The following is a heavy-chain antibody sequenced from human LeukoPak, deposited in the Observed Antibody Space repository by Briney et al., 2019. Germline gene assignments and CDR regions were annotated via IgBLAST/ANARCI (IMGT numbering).Heavy chain of an antibody. CDR2: IYYSGST. CDR3: ARFYGSGSYNSSFDP. CDR1: GGSISSGGYY. Sequence: SQTLSLTCTVSGGSISSGGYYWSWIRQHPGKGLEWIGYIYYSGSTYYNPSLKSRVTISVDTSKNQFSLKLSSVTAADTAVYYCARFYGSGSYNSSFDPWGQGTLVTVSS. J-gene: IGHJ5*02. V-gene: IGHV4-31*03. D-gene: IGHD3-10*01.